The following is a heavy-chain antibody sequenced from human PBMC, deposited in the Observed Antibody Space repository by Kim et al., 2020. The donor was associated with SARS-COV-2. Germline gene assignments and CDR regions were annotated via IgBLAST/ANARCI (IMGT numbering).Heavy chain of an antibody. CDR3: AKDPIWFGEPDDAFDI. V-gene: IGHV3-23*01. J-gene: IGHJ3*02. D-gene: IGHD3-10*01. Sequence: GGSLRLSCAASGFTFSSYAMSWVRQAPGKGLEWVSAISGSGGSTYYADSVKGRFTISRDNSKNTLYLQMNSLRAEDTAVYYCAKDPIWFGEPDDAFDIWGQGTMVTVSS. CDR2: ISGSGGST. CDR1: GFTFSSYA.